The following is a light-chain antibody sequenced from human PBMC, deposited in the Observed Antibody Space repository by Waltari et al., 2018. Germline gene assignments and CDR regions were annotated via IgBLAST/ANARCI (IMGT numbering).Light chain of an antibody. Sequence: DIQMTQSPSSLSASVGDRVTIHCRASQSINNLFNWYQQKPGRAPEVLIYGASTLQSGVPSRFSGSGSGTGFTLTINNLQPEDFATYYCQQSYNSPVTFGGGTKVEIK. V-gene: IGKV1-39*01. CDR2: GAS. CDR3: QQSYNSPVT. CDR1: QSINNL. J-gene: IGKJ4*01.